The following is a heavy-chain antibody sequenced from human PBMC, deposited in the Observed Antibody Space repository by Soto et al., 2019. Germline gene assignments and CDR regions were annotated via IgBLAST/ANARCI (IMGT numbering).Heavy chain of an antibody. CDR2: IIPIFGTA. V-gene: IGHV1-69*12. J-gene: IGHJ6*02. Sequence: QVQLVQSGAEVKKPGSSVKVSCKASGGTFSSYAISWVRQAPGQGLEWMGGIIPIFGTANYAQKFQGRVTLTAEESPRTANLERSSLRSEDTAVYYCASLGARGYSDYYYGMDVWGQGTTVAVSS. CDR3: ASLGARGYSDYYYGMDV. CDR1: GGTFSSYA. D-gene: IGHD5-18*01.